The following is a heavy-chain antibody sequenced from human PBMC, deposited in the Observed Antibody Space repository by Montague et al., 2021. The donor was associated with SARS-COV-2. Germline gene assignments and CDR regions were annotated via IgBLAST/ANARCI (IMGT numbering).Heavy chain of an antibody. D-gene: IGHD6-19*01. CDR2: ASGGGDDT. J-gene: IGHJ4*02. CDR1: GFTFDSYA. V-gene: IGHV3-23*01. Sequence: SLRLSCAASGFTFDSYAMSWVRQAPGKGLQWVSIASGGGDDTYYADSVKGRFTISRDNSKNTLYLQLNSLRAEDTAVYYCARDRQQWLLGSYFDCWGQGTLVTVSS. CDR3: ARDRQQWLLGSYFDC.